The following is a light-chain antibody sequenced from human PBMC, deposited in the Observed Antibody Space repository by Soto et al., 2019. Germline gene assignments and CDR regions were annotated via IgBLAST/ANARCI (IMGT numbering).Light chain of an antibody. Sequence: QSVQTQPPSASGTPGQRVTISCSGSSSNIGSNTVNWYQQLPGTAPKLLISSNNQRPSGVPDRFSGSKSGTSASLAISGLQSEDEADYYCAAWDDSLNGWVFGGGTKLTVL. J-gene: IGLJ3*02. CDR1: SSNIGSNT. CDR3: AAWDDSLNGWV. V-gene: IGLV1-44*01. CDR2: SNN.